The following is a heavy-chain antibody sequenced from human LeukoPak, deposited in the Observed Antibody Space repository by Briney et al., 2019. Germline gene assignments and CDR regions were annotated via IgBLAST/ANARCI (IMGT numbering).Heavy chain of an antibody. CDR3: TRDPHQGDFWSGYTNWFDP. Sequence: GGSLRLSCAASGFTFSSYWMHWVRQAPGKGLVWVSRINSDGSSTSYADSVKGRFTISRDNAKNTLYLQMNSLRAEDTAVYYCTRDPHQGDFWSGYTNWFDPWGQGTLVTVSS. J-gene: IGHJ5*02. D-gene: IGHD3-3*01. CDR2: INSDGSST. CDR1: GFTFSSYW. V-gene: IGHV3-74*01.